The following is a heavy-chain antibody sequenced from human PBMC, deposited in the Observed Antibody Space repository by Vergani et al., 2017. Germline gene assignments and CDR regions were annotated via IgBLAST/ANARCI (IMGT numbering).Heavy chain of an antibody. CDR1: GGPISSYY. V-gene: IGHV4-59*01. J-gene: IGHJ4*02. Sequence: QVPLQESGPGLVKPSETLSLTCTVSGGPISSYYWSWIRQPPGKGLEWIGYIYYSGSTNYNPSLKSRVTISVDTSKNQFSLKLSSVTAADTAVYYCARAGYCSGGSCYSGIDYWGQGTLVTVSS. D-gene: IGHD2-15*01. CDR3: ARAGYCSGGSCYSGIDY. CDR2: IYYSGST.